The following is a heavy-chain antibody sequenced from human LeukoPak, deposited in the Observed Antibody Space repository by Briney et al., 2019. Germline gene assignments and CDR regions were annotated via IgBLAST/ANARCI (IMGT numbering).Heavy chain of an antibody. D-gene: IGHD5-18*01. V-gene: IGHV3-23*01. Sequence: GGSLRLSCAASGFTFSVYAMSWVRQPPGKGLEWVSAISGSGGGTYYADSVKGRFTISRDNSKSTLYLQMNSLRAEDTAVYYCAKEGVATAMILGADYFQHWGQGTLVTVSS. CDR3: AKEGVATAMILGADYFQH. CDR2: ISGSGGGT. J-gene: IGHJ1*01. CDR1: GFTFSVYA.